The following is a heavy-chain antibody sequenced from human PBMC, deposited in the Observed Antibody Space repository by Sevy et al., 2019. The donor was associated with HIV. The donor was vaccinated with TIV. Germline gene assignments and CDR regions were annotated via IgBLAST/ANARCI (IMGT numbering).Heavy chain of an antibody. Sequence: GRSLRLSCAASGFTFSSYWMSWVRQAPGKGLEWVANIKQDGSEKYYVDSVKGRFTISRDNAKNSLYLQMNSLRAEDTAVYYCARDPYGSGSYYLYWGQGTLVTVSS. J-gene: IGHJ4*02. CDR2: IKQDGSEK. V-gene: IGHV3-7*01. CDR3: ARDPYGSGSYYLY. CDR1: GFTFSSYW. D-gene: IGHD3-10*01.